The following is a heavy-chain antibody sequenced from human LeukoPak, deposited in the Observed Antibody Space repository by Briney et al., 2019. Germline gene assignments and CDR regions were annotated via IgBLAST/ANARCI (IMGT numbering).Heavy chain of an antibody. J-gene: IGHJ4*02. CDR2: IHYSGST. CDR3: ARRSFEYSSTGDFDY. D-gene: IGHD6-6*01. Sequence: PSETLSLTCTVSGGSISSYYWSWIRQPPGKGLEWIGYIHYSGSTNYNPSLKSRVTISLDTSKNQFSLKLSSVTAADTAVYYCARRSFEYSSTGDFDYWGQGTLVTVPS. CDR1: GGSISSYY. V-gene: IGHV4-59*08.